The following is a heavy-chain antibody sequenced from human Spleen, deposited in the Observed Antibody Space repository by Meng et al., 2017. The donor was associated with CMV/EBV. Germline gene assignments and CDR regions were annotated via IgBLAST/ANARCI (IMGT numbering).Heavy chain of an antibody. V-gene: IGHV3-30*02. CDR2: TRYDEGEK. CDR1: G. J-gene: IGHJ2*01. D-gene: IGHD2-2*01. CDR3: AKRRGYCRDNNCYPSDWYLDV. Sequence: GMHWVRQAPGKGLEWVAFTRYDEGEKYYADSVKGRFTISRDNFKNTLYLQMNNLRVEDTAVYYCAKRRGYCRDNNCYPSDWYLDVWGRGTLVTVSS.